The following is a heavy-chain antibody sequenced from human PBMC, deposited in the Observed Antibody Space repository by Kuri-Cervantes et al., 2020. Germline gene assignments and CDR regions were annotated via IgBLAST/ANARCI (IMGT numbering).Heavy chain of an antibody. V-gene: IGHV4-59*01. Sequence: LRLSCTVSGGSISSYYWSWIRQPPGKGLEWIGYIYYSGSTNYNPSLKSRVTIPVDTSKNQFSLKLSSVTAADTAVYYCARERVDTAMFGSVLYYYYYMDVWGKGTTVTVSS. J-gene: IGHJ6*03. CDR3: ARERVDTAMFGSVLYYYYYMDV. CDR2: IYYSGST. CDR1: GGSISSYY. D-gene: IGHD5-18*01.